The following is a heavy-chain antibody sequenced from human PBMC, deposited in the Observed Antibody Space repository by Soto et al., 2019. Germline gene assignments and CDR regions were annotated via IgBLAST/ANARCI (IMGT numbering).Heavy chain of an antibody. CDR1: GASVSSGSYY. V-gene: IGHV4-61*01. J-gene: IGHJ6*02. Sequence: PSETLSLTCTVSGASVSSGSYYWSWIRQPPGKGLEWIGYISYNGNTNYNPSLKSRVTISVDTSRNQFSLKLSSVTAADTAVYYCARDSWGLSGYDSASPFIRYGSSGFYYYYGLDVWGQGTTVTVSS. CDR2: ISYNGNT. D-gene: IGHD5-12*01. CDR3: ARDSWGLSGYDSASPFIRYGSSGFYYYYGLDV.